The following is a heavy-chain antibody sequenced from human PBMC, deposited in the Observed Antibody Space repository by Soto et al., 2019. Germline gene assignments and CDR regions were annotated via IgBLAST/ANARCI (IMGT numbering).Heavy chain of an antibody. CDR3: ARDKSVGCSSTSCYPNWFDP. CDR2: ISSSSSYI. D-gene: IGHD2-2*01. J-gene: IGHJ5*02. CDR1: GFTFSSYS. Sequence: PGGSLRLSCAASGFTFSSYSMNWVRQAPGKGLEWVSSISSSSSYIYYADSVKGRFTISRDNAKNSLYLQMNSLRAEDTAVYYCARDKSVGCSSTSCYPNWFDPWGQGTLVTVSS. V-gene: IGHV3-21*01.